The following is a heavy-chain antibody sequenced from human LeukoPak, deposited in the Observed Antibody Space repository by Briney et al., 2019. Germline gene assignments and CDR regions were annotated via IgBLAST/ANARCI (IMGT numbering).Heavy chain of an antibody. CDR2: ISYDGSNK. D-gene: IGHD6-19*01. CDR3: ARDRGSGWYAGDY. CDR1: GFTFSSYG. Sequence: GGSLRLSCAASGFTFSSYGMHWVRQAPGKGLEGVAVISYDGSNKYYADSVKGRFTISRDNSKNTLYLQMNSLRAEDTAVYYCARDRGSGWYAGDYWGQGTLVTVSS. J-gene: IGHJ4*02. V-gene: IGHV3-30*03.